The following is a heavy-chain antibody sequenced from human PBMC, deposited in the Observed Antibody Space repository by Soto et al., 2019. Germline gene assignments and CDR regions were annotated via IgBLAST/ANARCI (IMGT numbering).Heavy chain of an antibody. D-gene: IGHD3-3*01. J-gene: IGHJ4*02. Sequence: QITLNESGPTVVKPAETLTLTCTFSGFSLTTSGVGVGWIRQSPGKAPEWIALIYWDDDKRYSASLKSRLTTPKDTSKNQVVLTMASVDPADTATYYCAHRILRTVFGLVTTTAIYFDFWGQGTPVVVSS. V-gene: IGHV2-5*02. CDR3: AHRILRTVFGLVTTTAIYFDF. CDR1: GFSLTTSGVG. CDR2: IYWDDDK.